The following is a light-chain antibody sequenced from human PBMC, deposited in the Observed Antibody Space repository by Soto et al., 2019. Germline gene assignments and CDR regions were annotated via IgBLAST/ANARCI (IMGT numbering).Light chain of an antibody. CDR1: SSNIGSNA. V-gene: IGLV1-51*01. CDR2: DND. CDR3: GTWDTSLSVWM. Sequence: QSVLTQPPSASGTPGQRVTISCSGSSSNIGSNAVSWYQQLPGAAPKIFIYDNDKRPSGIPDRFSGSKSGTTATLAITGLQTGDEADYYCGTWDTSLSVWMFGGGTKLTVL. J-gene: IGLJ3*02.